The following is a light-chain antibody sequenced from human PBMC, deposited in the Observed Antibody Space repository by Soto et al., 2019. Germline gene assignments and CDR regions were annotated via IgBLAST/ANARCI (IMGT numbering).Light chain of an antibody. CDR1: SSDVGGYTY. CDR2: DVS. V-gene: IGLV2-14*01. J-gene: IGLJ1*01. Sequence: QSALTLPASVSGSPGQAITISCTGTSSDVGGYTYVSWYQQHPGKAPKFIIYDVSNRPSGVSNRFSGSKSGNTASLTISGLQAEDEADYYCSSYTTSNTRQIVFGTGTKLTVL. CDR3: SSYTTSNTRQIV.